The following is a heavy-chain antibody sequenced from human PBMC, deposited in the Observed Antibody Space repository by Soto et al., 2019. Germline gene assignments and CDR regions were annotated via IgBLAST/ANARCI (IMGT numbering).Heavy chain of an antibody. Sequence: SETLSLTCTVSGGSISSYYWGWIRQPPGKGLEWLGSIYYSGSTYYNPSLKSRVTISVDTSKNQFSLKLSSVTAADTAVYDCARGGRYSYGFPPSYWGQGTLVTVS. CDR1: GGSISSYY. CDR2: IYYSGST. D-gene: IGHD5-18*01. CDR3: ARGGRYSYGFPPSY. V-gene: IGHV4-39*07. J-gene: IGHJ4*02.